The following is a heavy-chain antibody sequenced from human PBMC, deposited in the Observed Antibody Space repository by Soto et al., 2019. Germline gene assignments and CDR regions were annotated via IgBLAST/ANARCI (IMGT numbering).Heavy chain of an antibody. CDR2: IYYSGST. J-gene: IGHJ2*01. CDR1: VGSISSGGYY. V-gene: IGHV4-31*03. D-gene: IGHD2-21*02. Sequence: SETLSLTCTFSVGSISSGGYYCSWIRQHPWKGLEWIGYIYYSGSTYYNPSLKSRVTISVDTSKNQFSLKLSSVTAADTAVYYCARDSAYCGGDCSKTIWYLDLWGRGTRVTVSS. CDR3: ARDSAYCGGDCSKTIWYLDL.